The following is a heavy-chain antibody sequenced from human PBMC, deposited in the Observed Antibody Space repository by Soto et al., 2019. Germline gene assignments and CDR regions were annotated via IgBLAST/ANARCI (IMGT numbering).Heavy chain of an antibody. CDR3: ARDEYPGAYSFGYYFDN. CDR2: IYYDGSNK. D-gene: IGHD5-18*01. V-gene: IGHV3-33*01. CDR1: GFSFSSYG. J-gene: IGHJ4*02. Sequence: QVQLVESGGGVVQPGRSLRLSCAASGFSFSSYGMHWVRQGPGKGLDWVAVIYYDGSNKYYADSVKGRFTISRDNSKNTLYLKMNSLRAEDTAVYYCARDEYPGAYSFGYYFDNWGRGTLVTVSS.